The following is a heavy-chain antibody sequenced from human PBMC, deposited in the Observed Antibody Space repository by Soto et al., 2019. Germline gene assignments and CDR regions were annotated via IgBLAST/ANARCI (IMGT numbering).Heavy chain of an antibody. CDR1: GFTFSSYS. J-gene: IGHJ5*02. D-gene: IGHD6-6*01. CDR2: ISSSSSYI. CDR3: AREAPRGGYSSSPNWFDP. Sequence: GGSLRLSCAASGFTFSSYSMNWVRQAPGKGLEWVSSISSSSSYIYYADSVKGRFTISRDNAKNSLYLQMNSLRAEDTAVYYCAREAPRGGYSSSPNWFDPWGQGTLVTVSS. V-gene: IGHV3-21*01.